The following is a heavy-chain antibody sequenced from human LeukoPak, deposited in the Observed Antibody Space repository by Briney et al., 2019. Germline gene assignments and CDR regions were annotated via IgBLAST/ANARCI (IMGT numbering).Heavy chain of an antibody. Sequence: GGSLRLSCAASGFTFSSYGMHWVRQAPGKGLEWVAVISYDGSNKYYADSVKGRFTISRDNAKNSLYLQMNSLRAEDTAMYYCTCPSAAGPNWGQGTLVTVSS. D-gene: IGHD6-13*01. CDR1: GFTFSSYG. J-gene: IGHJ4*02. V-gene: IGHV3-30*03. CDR3: TCPSAAGPN. CDR2: ISYDGSNK.